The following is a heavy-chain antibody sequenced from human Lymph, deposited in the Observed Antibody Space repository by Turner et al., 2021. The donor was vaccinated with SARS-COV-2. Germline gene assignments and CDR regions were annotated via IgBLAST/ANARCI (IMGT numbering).Heavy chain of an antibody. CDR1: GGAMNSNY. D-gene: IGHD2-21*02. CDR3: ARETVNNWVDP. V-gene: IGHV4-59*01. CDR2: NYYRGST. Sequence: QVHLQESGPRLVTPLETLSLTCTVSGGAMNSNYWSWIRQPPGKRLEWIGYNYYRGSTNYNPSLESRVNISVDTSRNQFSLNLTSVTAADTAIYYCARETVNNWVDPWGQGTLVTVSS. J-gene: IGHJ5*02.